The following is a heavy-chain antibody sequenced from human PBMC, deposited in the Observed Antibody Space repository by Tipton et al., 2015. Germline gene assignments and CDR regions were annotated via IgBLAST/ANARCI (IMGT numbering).Heavy chain of an antibody. J-gene: IGHJ5*02. V-gene: IGHV4-61*01. D-gene: IGHD2-2*01. CDR3: ARWVIPAARSWFDP. CDR2: IYYSGNT. Sequence: TLSLTCTVSGGSVSSGSSYWNWIRQPPGKGLEWIGYIYYSGNTNYNPSLKSRITISVDTSKNQFSLKLSSVTAADTAVYYCARWVIPAARSWFDPWGQGTLVTVSS. CDR1: GGSVSSGSSY.